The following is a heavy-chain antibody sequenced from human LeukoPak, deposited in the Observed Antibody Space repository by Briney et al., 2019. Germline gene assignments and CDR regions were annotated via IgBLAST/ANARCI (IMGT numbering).Heavy chain of an antibody. CDR3: ARDYCSGGSCYSDEFDY. V-gene: IGHV1-2*02. Sequence: GASVKVSCKASGYTFTGYYMHWVRQAPGQGLEWMGWINPNSGGTNYAQKSQGRVTMTRDTSISTAYMELSRLRSDDTAVYYCARDYCSGGSCYSDEFDYWGQGTLVTVSS. J-gene: IGHJ4*02. CDR1: GYTFTGYY. D-gene: IGHD2-15*01. CDR2: INPNSGGT.